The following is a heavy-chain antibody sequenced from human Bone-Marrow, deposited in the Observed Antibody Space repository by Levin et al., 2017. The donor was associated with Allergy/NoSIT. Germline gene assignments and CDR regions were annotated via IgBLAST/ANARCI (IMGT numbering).Heavy chain of an antibody. CDR3: AKDRYCCSGDCYTPFDF. D-gene: IGHD2-21*02. V-gene: IGHV3-43*01. J-gene: IGHJ4*02. Sequence: GGSLRLSCEASGFSFDDYTMHWVRQSPGKGLEWVSLINWDGTTTSYAESVRGRFTVSRDNSRNSLYLQMHSLRSEDRGVDCCAKDRYCCSGDCYTPFDFWGPGTLVTVSP. CDR2: INWDGTTT. CDR1: GFSFDDYT.